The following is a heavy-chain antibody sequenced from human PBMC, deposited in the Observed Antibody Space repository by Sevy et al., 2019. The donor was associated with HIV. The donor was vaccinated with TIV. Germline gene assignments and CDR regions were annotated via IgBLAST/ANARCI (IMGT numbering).Heavy chain of an antibody. Sequence: GGSLRLSCTASGFTFGDYAMSWVRQAPGKGLEWVGFIRSNAYGGTTEYAASVKGRFTISRDDSKSIAYLQMNSLKTEDTAVYYCTSQGYYYDSSGYPNGAFDIWGQGTMVTVSS. CDR1: GFTFGDYA. J-gene: IGHJ3*02. CDR2: IRSNAYGGTT. V-gene: IGHV3-49*04. D-gene: IGHD3-22*01. CDR3: TSQGYYYDSSGYPNGAFDI.